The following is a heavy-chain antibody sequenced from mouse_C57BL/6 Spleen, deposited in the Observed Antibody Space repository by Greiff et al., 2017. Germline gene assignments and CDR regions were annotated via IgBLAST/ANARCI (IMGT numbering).Heavy chain of an antibody. CDR3: ARSLTTVVVDY. J-gene: IGHJ2*01. Sequence: QVQLQQSGAELVMPGASVKLSCKASGYTFTSYWMHWVKQRPGQGLEWIGEIDPSDSYTNYNQKFKGKSTLTVDKSSSTAYMQLSSLTSEDSAVYYCARSLTTVVVDYWGQGTTLTVSS. D-gene: IGHD1-1*01. V-gene: IGHV1-69*01. CDR1: GYTFTSYW. CDR2: IDPSDSYT.